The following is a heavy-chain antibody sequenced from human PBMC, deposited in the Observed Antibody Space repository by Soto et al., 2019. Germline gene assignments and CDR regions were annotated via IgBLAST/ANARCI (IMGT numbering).Heavy chain of an antibody. V-gene: IGHV3-64D*06. CDR2: ISSNGGST. Sequence: GGSLRLSCSASGFTFSSYAMHWVRQAPGKGLEYVSAISSNGGSTYYADSEKGRFTISRDNSKNTLYLQMSSLRAEDTAVYYCVRADFWSGYYRSAEYFQHWGQGTLVTVSS. CDR3: VRADFWSGYYRSAEYFQH. D-gene: IGHD3-3*01. J-gene: IGHJ1*01. CDR1: GFTFSSYA.